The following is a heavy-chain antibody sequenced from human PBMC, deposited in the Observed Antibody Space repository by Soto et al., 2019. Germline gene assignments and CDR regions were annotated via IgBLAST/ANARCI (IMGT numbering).Heavy chain of an antibody. D-gene: IGHD3-9*01. CDR1: GGSISSYY. J-gene: IGHJ6*04. Sequence: PSDTLSLTCTVSGGSISSYYWSWILQPPGKGLEWIGYIFYSGSTKYNPSLQSRVTISVDRSKNHFSLNLSSVTAADTAVYYCARDKGRYDSGMEVWGKGTTVTVFS. CDR2: IFYSGST. CDR3: ARDKGRYDSGMEV. V-gene: IGHV4-59*01.